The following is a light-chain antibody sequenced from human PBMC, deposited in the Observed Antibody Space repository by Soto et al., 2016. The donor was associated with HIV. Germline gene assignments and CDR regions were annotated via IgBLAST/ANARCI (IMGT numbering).Light chain of an antibody. CDR3: QQYNTVPWT. CDR2: KTS. V-gene: IGKV1-5*03. CDR1: QSVSVW. Sequence: DIQMTQFPSTLSASIGDRVTITCRASQSVSVWLAWYQQKPGKAPKLLIFKTSTLEIGVPSTFSGSESGTDFTLTLSSVQPDDVGTYYCQQYNTVPWTFGQGT. J-gene: IGKJ1*01.